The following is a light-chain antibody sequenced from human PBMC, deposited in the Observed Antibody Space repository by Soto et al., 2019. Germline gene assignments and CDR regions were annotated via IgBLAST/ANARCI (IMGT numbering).Light chain of an antibody. J-gene: IGKJ3*01. CDR3: QQSYNGPFT. V-gene: IGKV1-39*01. CDR2: SAS. CDR1: QSISKY. Sequence: EIQMSHSPVSRHAYLVDTVTLTCRAGQSISKYLNWYQQRPGKAPKFLIYSASSLQTGVPSRFSGSGSGTDFTLTISSLQPEDFATYYCQQSYNGPFTFGPGTKVDI.